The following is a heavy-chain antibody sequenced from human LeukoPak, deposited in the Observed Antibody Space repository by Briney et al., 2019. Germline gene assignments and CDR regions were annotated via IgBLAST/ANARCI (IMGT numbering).Heavy chain of an antibody. J-gene: IGHJ5*02. CDR3: ARSRMTSPKFDP. D-gene: IGHD2-21*02. CDR1: GYTFTSYD. V-gene: IGHV1-8*01. Sequence: ASVKVSCEASGYTFTSYDTNWVRQATGQGLEWMGWMNPNSGNTGYAQKFQGRVTMTRNTSISTAYMELSSLRSEDTAVYYCARSRMTSPKFDPWGQGTLVTVSS. CDR2: MNPNSGNT.